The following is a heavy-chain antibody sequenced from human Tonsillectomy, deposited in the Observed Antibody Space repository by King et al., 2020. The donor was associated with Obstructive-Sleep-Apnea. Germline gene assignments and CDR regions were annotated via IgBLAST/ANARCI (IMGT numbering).Heavy chain of an antibody. D-gene: IGHD5-24*01. J-gene: IGHJ4*02. CDR3: ARARDGASLASFDY. CDR2: IYHSGST. V-gene: IGHV4-38-2*02. CDR1: GYSISSGYY. Sequence: QLQESGPGLVKPSETLSLTCTVSGYSISSGYYWGWIRQPPGKGLEWIGSIYHSGSTYYNPSLKSRVTISVDTSKNPFSLMLSSVTAADPAVYSCARARDGASLASFDYWGQGTLVTVSS.